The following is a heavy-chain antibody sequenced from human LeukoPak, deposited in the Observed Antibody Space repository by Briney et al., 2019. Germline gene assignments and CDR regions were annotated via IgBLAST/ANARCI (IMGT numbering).Heavy chain of an antibody. D-gene: IGHD1-7*01. J-gene: IGHJ4*02. V-gene: IGHV1-69*13. CDR3: ASARNWNYGWYYFDY. Sequence: GASVKVSCKASGGTFSSYAISWVRQAPGQGLEWMGGIIPIFGTANYAQKFQGRVTIIADESTSTAYMDLSSLRSEDTAVYYCASARNWNYGWYYFDYWGQGTLVTVSS. CDR1: GGTFSSYA. CDR2: IIPIFGTA.